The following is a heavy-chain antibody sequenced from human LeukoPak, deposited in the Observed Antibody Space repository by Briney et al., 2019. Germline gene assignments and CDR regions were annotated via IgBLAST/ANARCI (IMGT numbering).Heavy chain of an antibody. CDR1: GYTFTSYD. D-gene: IGHD6-13*01. CDR3: ARVSPPRQQLVDY. Sequence: ASVKVSCKASGYTFTSYDINWVRQATGQGLEWMGWMNPNSGNTGYAQKFQGRVTMTRNTSISTAYMELSSLRSEDTAVHYCARVSPPRQQLVDYWGQGTLVTVSS. V-gene: IGHV1-8*01. J-gene: IGHJ4*02. CDR2: MNPNSGNT.